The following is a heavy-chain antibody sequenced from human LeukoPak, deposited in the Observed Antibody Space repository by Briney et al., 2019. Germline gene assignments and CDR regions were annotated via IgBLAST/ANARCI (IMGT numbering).Heavy chain of an antibody. J-gene: IGHJ4*02. Sequence: PSETLSLTCTVSGGSISSSSYYWGWIRQPPGKGLEWIGSIYYSGSTYYNPSLKSRVTISVDTSKNQFSLKLSSVTAADTAVYYCARAAYGDYVGYWGQGTLVTVSS. CDR2: IYYSGST. D-gene: IGHD4-17*01. CDR3: ARAAYGDYVGY. CDR1: GGSISSSSYY. V-gene: IGHV4-39*07.